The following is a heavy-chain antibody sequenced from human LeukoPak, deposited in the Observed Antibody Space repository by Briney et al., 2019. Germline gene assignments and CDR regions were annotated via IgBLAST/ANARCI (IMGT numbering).Heavy chain of an antibody. D-gene: IGHD3-22*01. CDR2: IYPGDSDT. V-gene: IGHV5-51*01. CDR1: GYSFTSYW. J-gene: IGHJ4*02. CDR3: ARLAYDSSGYRYYFDY. Sequence: GESLKISCKGSGYSFTSYWIGWVRQMPGKGLEWMGIIYPGDSDTRYSPSFQGQVTISADKSISTAYLQWSSLKASDTAMYYCARLAYDSSGYRYYFDYWGQGTLVTVSS.